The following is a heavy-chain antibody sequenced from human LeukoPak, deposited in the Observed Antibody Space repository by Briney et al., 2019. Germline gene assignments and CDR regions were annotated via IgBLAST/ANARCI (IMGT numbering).Heavy chain of an antibody. Sequence: ASVKVSCKASGYTFNGYYINWVRQAPGQSLEWMGWINPNSGATKSAEKFQGRLTLTRDTSVNTAYMELNSLTSDDTAVYFCARDRQYGSSWRRTSFDPWGQGTLVTVSS. CDR3: ARDRQYGSSWRRTSFDP. CDR1: GYTFNGYY. CDR2: INPNSGAT. V-gene: IGHV1-2*02. D-gene: IGHD6-13*01. J-gene: IGHJ5*02.